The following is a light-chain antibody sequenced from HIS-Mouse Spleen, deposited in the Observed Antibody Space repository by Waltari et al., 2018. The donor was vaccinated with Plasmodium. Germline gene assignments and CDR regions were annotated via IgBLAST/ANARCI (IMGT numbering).Light chain of an antibody. CDR3: NSRDSSGNHVV. Sequence: SSELTQDPALSVALGQTVRITCQGDSLRSYYASWYQQKPGQAPVLVIYGKNNRPSGIPDRFSGSSSGNTASLTITGAQAEDEADYYCNSRDSSGNHVVIGGGTKLTVL. CDR2: GKN. CDR1: SLRSYY. J-gene: IGLJ2*01. V-gene: IGLV3-19*01.